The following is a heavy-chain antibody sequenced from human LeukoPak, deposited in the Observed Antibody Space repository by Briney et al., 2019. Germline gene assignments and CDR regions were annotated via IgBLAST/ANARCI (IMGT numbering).Heavy chain of an antibody. J-gene: IGHJ5*02. Sequence: PGGSLRLSCAASGFTFNRYGMSRVRQAPGKGLEWVSVVSTGGDVTYYADSVKGRFTISRDNSKNIVYLEMNSLRAEDTAVYYCAKDDGVGGSKSWFDPWGQGTLVTVSS. CDR1: GFTFNRYG. CDR2: VSTGGDVT. V-gene: IGHV3-23*01. CDR3: AKDDGVGGSKSWFDP. D-gene: IGHD1-26*01.